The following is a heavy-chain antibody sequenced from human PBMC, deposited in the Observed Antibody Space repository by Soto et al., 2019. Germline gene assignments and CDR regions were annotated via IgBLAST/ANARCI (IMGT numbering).Heavy chain of an antibody. V-gene: IGHV4-31*03. J-gene: IGHJ5*02. CDR2: IYYSGST. CDR3: ARAGRFYDILTGYYADNWFDP. CDR1: GGSISRGGYY. Sequence: SETLSLTCTVSGGSISRGGYYWIWIRQHPGKGLEWIGYIYYSGSTYYNPSLKSRVTISVDTSKNQFSLKLSSVTAADTAVYYCARAGRFYDILTGYYADNWFDPWGQGTLVTVSS. D-gene: IGHD3-9*01.